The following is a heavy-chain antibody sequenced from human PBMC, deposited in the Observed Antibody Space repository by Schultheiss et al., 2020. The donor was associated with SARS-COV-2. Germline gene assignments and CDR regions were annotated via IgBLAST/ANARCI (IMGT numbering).Heavy chain of an antibody. J-gene: IGHJ6*03. CDR3: TRDPAYYDFWSQIYYYYYMDV. CDR1: GFTFSNAW. D-gene: IGHD3-3*01. Sequence: GESLKISCAASGFTFSNAWMSWVRQAPGKGLEWVGRIKSKTDGGTTDYAAPVKGRFTISRDDSKSIAYLQMNSLKTEDTAVYYCTRDPAYYDFWSQIYYYYYMDVWGKGTTVTVSS. CDR2: IKSKTDGGTT. V-gene: IGHV3-15*01.